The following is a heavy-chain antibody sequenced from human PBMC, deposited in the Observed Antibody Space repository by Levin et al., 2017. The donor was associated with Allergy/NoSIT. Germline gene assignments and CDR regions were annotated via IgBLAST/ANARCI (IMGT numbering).Heavy chain of an antibody. Sequence: LRLSCTVSGASISSGDYYWTWIRQRPGTGLEWIGYINYSGTTYFHPSLESRLTMSVDTSKNQFSLEFSSVTAADPAVYYCARDRLLRGIIKHWFDPWGQGTLVTVSP. V-gene: IGHV4-30-4*01. CDR1: GASISSGDYY. CDR2: INYSGTT. CDR3: ARDRLLRGIIKHWFDP. D-gene: IGHD3-10*01. J-gene: IGHJ5*02.